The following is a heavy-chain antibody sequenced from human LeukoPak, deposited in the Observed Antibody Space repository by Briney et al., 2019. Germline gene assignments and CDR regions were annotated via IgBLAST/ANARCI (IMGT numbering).Heavy chain of an antibody. J-gene: IGHJ4*02. Sequence: SETLSLTCAVYGGSFSGYYWSWIRQPPGKGLEWIGEINHSGSTNYNPSLKRRVTISVDTSKNQFSLKLSSVTAADTAVYYCARAWGNSRYFDYWGQGTLVTVSS. CDR1: GGSFSGYY. CDR2: INHSGST. D-gene: IGHD4-23*01. CDR3: ARAWGNSRYFDY. V-gene: IGHV4-34*01.